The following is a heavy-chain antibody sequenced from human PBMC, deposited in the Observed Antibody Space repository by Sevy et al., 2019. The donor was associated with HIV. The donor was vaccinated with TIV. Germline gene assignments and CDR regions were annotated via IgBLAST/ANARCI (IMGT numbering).Heavy chain of an antibody. V-gene: IGHV1-24*01. CDR1: GYTLTQLS. J-gene: IGHJ4*02. D-gene: IGHD3-22*01. Sequence: ASVKVSCKVSGYTLTQLSMNWVRQAPGKGLEWMGSFDPEDGETIYPQKFQGRVTMTEDRSTDTAYMDLSSLRSEDTAVYYCATTKDYYESSGYPFDYWGQGTLVTVSS. CDR2: FDPEDGET. CDR3: ATTKDYYESSGYPFDY.